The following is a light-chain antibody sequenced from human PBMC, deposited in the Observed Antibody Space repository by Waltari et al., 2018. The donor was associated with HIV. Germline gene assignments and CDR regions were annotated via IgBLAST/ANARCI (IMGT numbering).Light chain of an antibody. CDR2: GAS. CDR1: QSVNSN. CDR3: QQYNKWPYT. Sequence: EIVLTQSPATLSVSPGARATLSCRASQSVNSNLAWYQQKRGQAPGLLIYGASTRATGVAARFCGSGSGTEFTLTISSLQSEDFAVYYCQQYNKWPYTFGQGTKLEVK. V-gene: IGKV3-15*01. J-gene: IGKJ2*01.